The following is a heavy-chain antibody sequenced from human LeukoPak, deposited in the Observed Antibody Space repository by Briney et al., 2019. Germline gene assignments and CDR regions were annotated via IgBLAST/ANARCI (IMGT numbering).Heavy chain of an antibody. CDR3: AKDLVAFDI. V-gene: IGHV3-23*01. J-gene: IGHJ3*02. CDR2: VSGSGSST. CDR1: GFTFSSYW. Sequence: PGGSLRLSCAASGFTFSSYWMSWVRQAPGKGLEWVSVVSGSGSSTYYADSVKGRFTISRDNSRNTLYLQMNSLRAEDTAVYYCAKDLVAFDIWGQGTMVTGSS.